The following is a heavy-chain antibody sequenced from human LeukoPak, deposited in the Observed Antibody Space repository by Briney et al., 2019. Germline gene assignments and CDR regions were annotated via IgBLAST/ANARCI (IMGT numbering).Heavy chain of an antibody. CDR3: AKSLWQQLIQRTTLDY. CDR2: ITASGGST. CDR1: GFTFSSYA. Sequence: TGGSLRLSCAASGFTFSSYALSWVRQAPGKGLECVSSITASGGSTYYADSVKGRFTISRDNSKNTLSLQMNSLRAEDTAIYYCAKSLWQQLIQRTTLDYWGLGTLVTVSS. J-gene: IGHJ4*02. D-gene: IGHD6-13*01. V-gene: IGHV3-23*01.